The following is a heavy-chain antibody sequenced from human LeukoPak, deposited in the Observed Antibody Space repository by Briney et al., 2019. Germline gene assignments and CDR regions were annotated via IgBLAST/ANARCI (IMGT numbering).Heavy chain of an antibody. Sequence: SETLCLTCVVYGGSLSGYYWSWIRQSPGKGLEWIGEINHSGSTTYNPSLKSRVTISVDTSKNQFSLKLSSVTAADTAVYYCARDISAVTTGDYWGQGTLVTVSS. D-gene: IGHD4-17*01. CDR1: GGSLSGYY. CDR2: INHSGST. V-gene: IGHV4-34*01. J-gene: IGHJ4*02. CDR3: ARDISAVTTGDY.